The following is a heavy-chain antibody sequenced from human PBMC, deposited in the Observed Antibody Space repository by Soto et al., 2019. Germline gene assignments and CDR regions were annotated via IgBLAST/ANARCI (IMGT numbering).Heavy chain of an antibody. Sequence: GASVKVSCKAFGYSFTNYNIHWVRQAPGQRLEWMGWIDAGNGYKKYSQKFQGRLTITRDTSATTVYMDLSSLTSEDTAVYLCARENSGSGSCFDYWG. CDR2: IDAGNGYK. J-gene: IGHJ4*01. D-gene: IGHD3-10*01. CDR1: GYSFTNYN. V-gene: IGHV1-3*01. CDR3: ARENSGSGSCFDY.